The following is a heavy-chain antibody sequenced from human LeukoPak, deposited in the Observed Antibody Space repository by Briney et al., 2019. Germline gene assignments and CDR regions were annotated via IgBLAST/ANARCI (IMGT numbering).Heavy chain of an antibody. CDR2: ISSSSYT. J-gene: IGHJ4*02. Sequence: GGSLRLSCAASGFTFSDYYMSWIRQAPGKGLEWVSYISSSSYTNYADSVKGRFTISRDNAKNSLYLQMNSLRAEDTAVYYCARTGYGDYGTFDYWGQGTLGTVSS. CDR1: GFTFSDYY. V-gene: IGHV3-11*03. D-gene: IGHD4-17*01. CDR3: ARTGYGDYGTFDY.